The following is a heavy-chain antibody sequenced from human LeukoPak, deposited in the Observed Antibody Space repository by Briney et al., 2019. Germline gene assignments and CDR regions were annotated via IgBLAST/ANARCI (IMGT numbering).Heavy chain of an antibody. D-gene: IGHD6-13*01. V-gene: IGHV1-8*01. Sequence: VSVKVSCKAFGYTFTSYDINWVRQATGQGLEWMGWMNPNSGNTGYAQKFQGRVTMTRNTSISTAYMELSSLRSEDTAVYHCVLGYSSSWYYFDFWGQGALVTVSS. J-gene: IGHJ4*02. CDR2: MNPNSGNT. CDR3: VLGYSSSWYYFDF. CDR1: GYTFTSYD.